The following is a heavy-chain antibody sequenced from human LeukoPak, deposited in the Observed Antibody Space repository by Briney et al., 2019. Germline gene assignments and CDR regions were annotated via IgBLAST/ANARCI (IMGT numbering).Heavy chain of an antibody. Sequence: ASVKASCKVSGYTLTELSMHWVRQAPGKGLEWMGGFDPEDGETIYAQKFQGRVTMTEDTSTDTAYMELSSLRSEDTAVYYCATVFSSSPGLNYYYGMDVWGQGTTVTVSS. J-gene: IGHJ6*02. CDR3: ATVFSSSPGLNYYYGMDV. D-gene: IGHD6-6*01. CDR1: GYTLTELS. V-gene: IGHV1-24*01. CDR2: FDPEDGET.